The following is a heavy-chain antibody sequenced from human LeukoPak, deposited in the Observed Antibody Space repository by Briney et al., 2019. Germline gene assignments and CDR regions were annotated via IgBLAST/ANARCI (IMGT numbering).Heavy chain of an antibody. CDR2: IKSKTDGGTI. CDR1: GFTFSSYA. D-gene: IGHD3-22*01. J-gene: IGHJ1*01. Sequence: GGSLRLSCAASGFTFSSYAMSWVRQAPGKGLEWVGRIKSKTDGGTIDYAAPVKGRFTISRDDSKDTLFLQMNSLKTEDTAVYYCTTDLSELDDSGYYAKYFHHWGQGTLVSVSS. V-gene: IGHV3-15*01. CDR3: TTDLSELDDSGYYAKYFHH.